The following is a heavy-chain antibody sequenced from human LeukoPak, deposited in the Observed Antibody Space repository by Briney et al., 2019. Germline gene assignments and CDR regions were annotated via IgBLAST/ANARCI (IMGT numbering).Heavy chain of an antibody. CDR1: GGSISSYY. J-gene: IGHJ4*02. V-gene: IGHV4-4*07. Sequence: SETLSLTCTVSGGSISSYYWSWIRQPAGKGLEWIGRIYTSGSTNYNPSLKSRVTMSVDTSKNQFSPKLSSVTAADTAVYYCARERITMVRGGRGEVLDYWGQGTLVTDSS. D-gene: IGHD3-10*01. CDR3: ARERITMVRGGRGEVLDY. CDR2: IYTSGST.